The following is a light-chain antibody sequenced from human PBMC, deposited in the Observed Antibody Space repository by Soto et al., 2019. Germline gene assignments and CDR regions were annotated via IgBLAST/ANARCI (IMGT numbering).Light chain of an antibody. Sequence: QSVLTQPASVSGPLGQSIVISCTGSSSDIGSYDLVSWYQQYPGKAPKVVIFEGTKRPSGVSNRFSGPKSGNTASLTISGLQTEDEADYYCCSYAGSRTYVFGAGTKVTVL. V-gene: IGLV2-23*01. CDR2: EGT. CDR1: SSDIGSYDL. J-gene: IGLJ1*01. CDR3: CSYAGSRTYV.